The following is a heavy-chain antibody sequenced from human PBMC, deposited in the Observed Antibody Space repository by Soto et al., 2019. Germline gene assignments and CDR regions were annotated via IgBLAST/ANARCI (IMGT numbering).Heavy chain of an antibody. D-gene: IGHD6-13*01. Sequence: SDTLSLTCTVSGDSITSTSYYWGWIRQPSGKGLEWIGCIHYSGSTYYNPSLRSRVTSSVDTSKNQFSLKVSSVTAADTAVYYCARRLFSSTWPSYFDYWGEGTLVTVSS. V-gene: IGHV4-39*01. CDR3: ARRLFSSTWPSYFDY. CDR1: GDSITSTSYY. J-gene: IGHJ4*02. CDR2: IHYSGST.